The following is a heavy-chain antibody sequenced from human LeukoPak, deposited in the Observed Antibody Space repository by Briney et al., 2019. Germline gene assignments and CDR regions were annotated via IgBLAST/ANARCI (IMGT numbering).Heavy chain of an antibody. D-gene: IGHD2-2*01. CDR1: GFTFSSYW. V-gene: IGHV4-39*01. CDR2: IYYSGST. CDR3: ARRYCSSTSGYITY. Sequence: GSLRLSCAASGFTFSSYWMSWVRQPPGKGLEWIGSIYYSGSTYYNPSLKSRVTISVDTSKNQFSLKLSSVSAADTAVYYCARRYCSSTSGYITYWAQGTLVTVSS. J-gene: IGHJ4*02.